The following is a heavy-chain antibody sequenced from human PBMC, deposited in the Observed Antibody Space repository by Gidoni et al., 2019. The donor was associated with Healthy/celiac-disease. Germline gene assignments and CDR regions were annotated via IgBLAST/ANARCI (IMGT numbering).Heavy chain of an antibody. D-gene: IGHD3-22*01. V-gene: IGHV3-48*01. Sequence: VQLVELGGGWLQHGRSLRLSCPAPGSPIDGSAMNWVRPAPGKGREWVSYISMSSSTIYYADSVKGRFTITRDNAKNSLYLQMNSLRAEDTAVYSCARDVSAMIVVEEGWFDPWGQGTLVTVSS. CDR3: ARDVSAMIVVEEGWFDP. CDR1: GSPIDGSA. J-gene: IGHJ5*02. CDR2: ISMSSSTI.